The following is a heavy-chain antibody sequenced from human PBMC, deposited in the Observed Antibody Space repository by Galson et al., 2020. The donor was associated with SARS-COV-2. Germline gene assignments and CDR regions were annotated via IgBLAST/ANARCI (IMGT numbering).Heavy chain of an antibody. V-gene: IGHV3-30*01. CDR3: AREPLAVAGFDY. Sequence: GGSLRLSCAASGLTFSSYAMHWVRQAPGKGLEWVAVISYDGRNKYYADSVKGRFTISRDNSKNTLYLQMNSLRAEDTAVYYCAREPLAVAGFDYWGQGTLVTVSS. CDR1: GLTFSSYA. J-gene: IGHJ4*02. CDR2: ISYDGRNK. D-gene: IGHD6-19*01.